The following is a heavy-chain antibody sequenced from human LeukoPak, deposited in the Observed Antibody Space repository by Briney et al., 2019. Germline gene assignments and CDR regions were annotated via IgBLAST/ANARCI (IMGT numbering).Heavy chain of an antibody. CDR2: IRYDGSNK. CDR1: GFTFSSYG. CDR3: AKMGYYGSGSCFDY. J-gene: IGHJ4*02. V-gene: IGHV3-30*02. D-gene: IGHD3-10*01. Sequence: PGGSLRLSCAASGFTFSSYGMHWVRQAPGKGLEWVAFIRYDGSNKYYADSVKGRFTISRDNSKNTLYLQMNSLRAEDTAVYYCAKMGYYGSGSCFDYWGQGTLVTVSS.